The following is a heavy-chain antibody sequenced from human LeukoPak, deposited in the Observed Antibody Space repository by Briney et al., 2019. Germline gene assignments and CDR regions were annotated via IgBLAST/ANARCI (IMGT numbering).Heavy chain of an antibody. Sequence: GGSLRLSCAASGFTFSSYTMIWVRQAPGKGLDWVSYISSSSSTLYYADSVKGRFTISRDNSKNTLYLQMNSLRAEDTAVYYCAKDLFAGYLWFGELSPFDYWGQGTLVTVSS. J-gene: IGHJ4*02. CDR3: AKDLFAGYLWFGELSPFDY. CDR1: GFTFSSYT. D-gene: IGHD3-10*01. V-gene: IGHV3-48*01. CDR2: ISSSSSTL.